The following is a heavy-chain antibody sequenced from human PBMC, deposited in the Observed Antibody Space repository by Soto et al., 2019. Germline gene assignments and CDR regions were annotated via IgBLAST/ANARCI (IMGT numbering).Heavy chain of an antibody. J-gene: IGHJ3*02. D-gene: IGHD5-12*01. CDR1: GYSFTSYW. CDR3: ASPSGGYDLAVMAFDI. Sequence: PGESLKISCKGSGYSFTSYWISWVRQMPGKGLEWMGIIYPGDSDTRYSPSFQGQVTISADKSISTAYLQWSSLKASDTAMYYCASPSGGYDLAVMAFDIWGQGTMVTVSS. V-gene: IGHV5-51*01. CDR2: IYPGDSDT.